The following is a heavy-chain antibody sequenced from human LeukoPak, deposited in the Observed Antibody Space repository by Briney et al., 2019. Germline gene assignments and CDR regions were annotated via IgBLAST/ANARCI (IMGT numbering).Heavy chain of an antibody. Sequence: PGGSLRLSCAASGFTFSSYEMNWVRQAPGKGLEWVSYISSSGSTIYYADSVKGRFTISRDNAKNSLYLRMNSLRAEDTAVYYCARDATTQVGYVYMDVWGKGTTVTTSS. CDR2: ISSSGSTI. CDR3: ARDATTQVGYVYMDV. J-gene: IGHJ6*03. D-gene: IGHD5-18*01. V-gene: IGHV3-48*03. CDR1: GFTFSSYE.